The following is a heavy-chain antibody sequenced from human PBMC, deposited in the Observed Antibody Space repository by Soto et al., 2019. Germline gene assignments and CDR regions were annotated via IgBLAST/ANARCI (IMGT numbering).Heavy chain of an antibody. D-gene: IGHD3-22*01. CDR3: AHSYYYDSSAYPFDY. J-gene: IGHJ4*02. V-gene: IGHV2-5*02. Sequence: KESGPTLVKPTQTLTVTCTFSGFSLSTNGEGVGWIRQPPGKALEWLAVIYWDDDKRYSPSLKSRLTITKDTSKNQVVLTMTNMDPVDTATYSCAHSYYYDSSAYPFDYWGQGTLVTVSS. CDR2: IYWDDDK. CDR1: GFSLSTNGEG.